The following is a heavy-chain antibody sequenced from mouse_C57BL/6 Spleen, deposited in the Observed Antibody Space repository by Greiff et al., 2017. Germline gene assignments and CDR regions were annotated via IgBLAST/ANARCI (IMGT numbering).Heavy chain of an antibody. V-gene: IGHV2-9-1*01. CDR3: ARANWDDAFDY. J-gene: IGHJ4*01. CDR1: GFSLTSYA. D-gene: IGHD4-1*01. CDR2: IWTGGGT. Sequence: VQRVESGPGLVAPSQSLYITCTVSGFSLTSYAIRWVRQTPGKGLEWLGVIWTGGGTNYYSAHNSRLSISTDNTKSQVFIKMNSLHTDDTARYYLARANWDDAFDYWGQGTSVTVSS.